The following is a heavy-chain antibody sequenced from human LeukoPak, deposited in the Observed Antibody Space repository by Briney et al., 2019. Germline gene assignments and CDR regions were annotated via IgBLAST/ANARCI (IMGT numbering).Heavy chain of an antibody. J-gene: IGHJ4*02. CDR2: IFHTGHT. Sequence: SETLSLTCAVSGGSISSGDYPWSWIRQPPGKGLEWIGYIFHTGHTSYNPSLKSRVTISVDMSKNQLSLKLSSVTAADTAVYYCARGFYGSGSQYDYWGQGTLVTVSS. V-gene: IGHV4-30-2*01. CDR3: ARGFYGSGSQYDY. D-gene: IGHD3-10*01. CDR1: GGSISSGDYP.